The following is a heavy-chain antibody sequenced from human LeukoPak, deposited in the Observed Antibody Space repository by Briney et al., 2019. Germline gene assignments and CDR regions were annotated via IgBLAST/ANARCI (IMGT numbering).Heavy chain of an antibody. Sequence: PSETLSLTCTVSGGSISSGDYYWSWIRQPPGKGLEWIVYIYYSGSTYYNPSLKSRVTISVDTSKNQFSLKLSSVTAADTAVYYCARGGYSSSFSWFDPWGQGTLVTVSS. CDR2: IYYSGST. CDR3: ARGGYSSSFSWFDP. D-gene: IGHD6-13*01. J-gene: IGHJ5*02. V-gene: IGHV4-30-4*01. CDR1: GGSISSGDYY.